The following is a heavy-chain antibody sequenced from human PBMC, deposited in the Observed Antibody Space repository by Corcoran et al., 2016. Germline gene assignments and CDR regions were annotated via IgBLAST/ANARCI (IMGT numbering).Heavy chain of an antibody. J-gene: IGHJ5*02. CDR1: GYTFTGYY. D-gene: IGHD3-10*01. CDR2: INPNSGGT. CDR3: ARGGDGDIRGAGFGWFDP. V-gene: IGHV1-2*02. Sequence: QVQLVQSGAEVKKPGASVKVSCKASGYTFTGYYMHWVRQAPGQGLEWMGWINPNSGGTNYAQKFRGRVTMTRDTSISTAYMELSRLRSDDTAGYYCARGGDGDIRGAGFGWFDPWGQGTLVTVSS.